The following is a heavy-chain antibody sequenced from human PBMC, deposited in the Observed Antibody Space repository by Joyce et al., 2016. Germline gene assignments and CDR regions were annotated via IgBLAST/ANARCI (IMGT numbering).Heavy chain of an antibody. D-gene: IGHD6-13*01. Sequence: QVQLQQWGAGLLKPSETLSLTCAVYGGSFSGYYWTFIRQPPGKGLVWIGEINGGEITKYKPSLKSRVTILLDTSKNQFSLKLTSVTAADTAVYYCARGRGYTTSVRRRGMDVWGQGTTVTVSS. V-gene: IGHV4-34*01. CDR2: INGGEIT. CDR3: ARGRGYTTSVRRRGMDV. J-gene: IGHJ6*02. CDR1: GGSFSGYY.